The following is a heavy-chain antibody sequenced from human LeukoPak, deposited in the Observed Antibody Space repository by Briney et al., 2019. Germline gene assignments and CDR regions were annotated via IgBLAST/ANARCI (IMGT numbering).Heavy chain of an antibody. CDR3: ASVTGYSSSWQGFDY. J-gene: IGHJ4*02. V-gene: IGHV4-34*01. CDR2: INHSGST. Sequence: SETLSLTCAVYGVSFSGYYWSWIRQPPGKGLEWIGEINHSGSTNYNPPLKSRVTISVDTSKNQFSLKLSSVTAADRAVYYCASVTGYSSSWQGFDYWGQGTLVSVSS. CDR1: GVSFSGYY. D-gene: IGHD6-13*01.